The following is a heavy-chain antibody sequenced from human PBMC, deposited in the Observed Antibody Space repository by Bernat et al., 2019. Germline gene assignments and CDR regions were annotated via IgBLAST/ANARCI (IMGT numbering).Heavy chain of an antibody. CDR1: GGSISSSSYY. J-gene: IGHJ4*02. V-gene: IGHV4-39*01. Sequence: QLQLQESGPGLVKPSETLSLTCTVSGGSISSSSYYWGWIRQPPGKGLEWIGSIYYSGSTYYNPSLKSRVTISVDTSKNQFSLKLSSVTAADTAVYYCARHPGYSYGYIDGANYFDYWGQGTLVTVSS. CDR2: IYYSGST. D-gene: IGHD5-18*01. CDR3: ARHPGYSYGYIDGANYFDY.